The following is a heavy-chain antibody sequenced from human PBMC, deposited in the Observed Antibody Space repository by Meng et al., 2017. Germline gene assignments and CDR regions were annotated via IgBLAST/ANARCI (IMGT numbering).Heavy chain of an antibody. D-gene: IGHD2-2*02. CDR2: ISINGNRT. CDR1: GFSFSSSA. J-gene: IGHJ4*02. V-gene: IGHV3-23*01. CDR3: AKEEIPNDY. Sequence: GESLKISCAVSGFSFSSSAMTWVRQAPGKGLEWVSGISINGNRTYYADSVKGRFTISRDNSKNTVYLQMNGLRAEDTAVYYCAKEEIPNDYWGQGTLVTGAS.